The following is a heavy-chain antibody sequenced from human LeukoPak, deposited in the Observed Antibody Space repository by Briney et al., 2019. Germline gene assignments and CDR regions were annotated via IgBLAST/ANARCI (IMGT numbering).Heavy chain of an antibody. CDR3: AKVDGDIVGATWDAFDI. J-gene: IGHJ3*02. V-gene: IGHV3-23*01. Sequence: PGGSLRLSCAASGFTVSNKYMTWVRQAPGRGLEWVSAISGSGGSTYYADSVKGRFTISRDNSKNTLYLQMNSLRAEDTAVYYCAKVDGDIVGATWDAFDIWGQGTMVTVSS. CDR1: GFTVSNKY. D-gene: IGHD1-26*01. CDR2: ISGSGGST.